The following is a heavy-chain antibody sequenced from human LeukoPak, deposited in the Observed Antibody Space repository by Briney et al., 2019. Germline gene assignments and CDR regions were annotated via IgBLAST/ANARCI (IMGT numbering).Heavy chain of an antibody. Sequence: PGGSLRLSCAASGFTFSSYEMNWVRQAPGKGLEWVSYISSSGSTIYYADSVKGRFTISRDNAKNSLYLQMNSLRAEDTAVYYCARPSGTNLVAASFDSWGQGTLVTVSS. V-gene: IGHV3-48*03. D-gene: IGHD2-15*01. CDR3: ARPSGTNLVAASFDS. J-gene: IGHJ4*02. CDR1: GFTFSSYE. CDR2: ISSSGSTI.